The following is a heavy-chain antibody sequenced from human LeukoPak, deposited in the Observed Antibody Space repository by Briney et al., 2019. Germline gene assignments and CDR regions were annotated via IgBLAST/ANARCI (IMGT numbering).Heavy chain of an antibody. V-gene: IGHV6-1*01. D-gene: IGHD6-6*01. CDR2: TYYNSKWYN. J-gene: IGHJ4*01. Sequence: SQTLSLTCAISGDSVSSNSAAWYWIRQSPSRGLEWLGRTYYNSKWYNDYAVSVKSRITINPDTSKNQFSLHLNSVTPEDTAVYYCAGDSTARPLEYWGQGTLVTVSS. CDR3: AGDSTARPLEY. CDR1: GDSVSSNSAA.